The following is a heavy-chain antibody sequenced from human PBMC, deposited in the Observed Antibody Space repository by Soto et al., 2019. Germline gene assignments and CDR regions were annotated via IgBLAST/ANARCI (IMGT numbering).Heavy chain of an antibody. CDR3: ARDLTYYYGSGSSVDAFDI. J-gene: IGHJ3*02. Sequence: SETLSLTCTVSGGSISRGDYYWSWIRQPPGKGLEWIGYIYYSGSTYYNPSLKSRVTISVDTSKNQFSLKLSSVTAADTAVYYCARDLTYYYGSGSSVDAFDICGQGTMVIVSS. V-gene: IGHV4-30-4*01. CDR1: GGSISRGDYY. CDR2: IYYSGST. D-gene: IGHD3-10*01.